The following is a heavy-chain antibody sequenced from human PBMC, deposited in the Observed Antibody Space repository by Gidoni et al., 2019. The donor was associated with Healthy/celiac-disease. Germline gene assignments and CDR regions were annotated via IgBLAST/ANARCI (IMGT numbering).Heavy chain of an antibody. Sequence: QVQLVQSGAEVKKPGASVKVSCKASGYTFTSYAMHWVRQAPGRRLEWMGWINGGNGNTKYSQKLPGRVTITRDTSASTAYMELSSLRSEDTAVYYCARERRKNDYCDYSVGYWGQGTLVTVSA. V-gene: IGHV1-3*01. D-gene: IGHD4-17*01. J-gene: IGHJ4*02. CDR3: ARERRKNDYCDYSVGY. CDR2: INGGNGNT. CDR1: GYTFTSYA.